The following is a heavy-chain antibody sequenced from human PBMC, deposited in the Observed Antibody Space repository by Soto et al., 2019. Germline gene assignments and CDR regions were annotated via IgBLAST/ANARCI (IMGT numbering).Heavy chain of an antibody. Sequence: SETLSLTCTVSGGSITSGGYYWSWIRQHPGKGLEWIGYIYYSGFTNYNPSLKSRVTISVDTSKNQFSMKLNSMTAADTAVFYCARHNYGSGSTYFDYWGQGTLVTV. D-gene: IGHD3-10*01. J-gene: IGHJ4*02. CDR1: GGSITSGGYY. CDR2: IYYSGFT. CDR3: ARHNYGSGSTYFDY. V-gene: IGHV4-31*03.